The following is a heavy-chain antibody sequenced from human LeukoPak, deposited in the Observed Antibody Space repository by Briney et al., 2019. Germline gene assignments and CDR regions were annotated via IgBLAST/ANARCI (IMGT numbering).Heavy chain of an antibody. J-gene: IGHJ4*02. CDR2: IRYDGSNK. D-gene: IGHD3-22*01. V-gene: IGHV3-30*02. Sequence: GGSLRLSCAASGFTFNIYGMHWVRQAPGKGLEWVAFIRYDGSNKYYADSVKGRFTISGDNSKNTLYLQMNSLRAEDTAVYYCAKKGYYDGSGYYMYYFDHWGQGTLVTVSS. CDR3: AKKGYYDGSGYYMYYFDH. CDR1: GFTFNIYG.